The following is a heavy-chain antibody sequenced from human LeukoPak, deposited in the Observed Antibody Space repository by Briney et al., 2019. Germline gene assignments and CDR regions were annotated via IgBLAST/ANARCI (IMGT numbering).Heavy chain of an antibody. CDR2: IYYSGST. J-gene: IGHJ6*03. CDR3: ATLSQNQYRMGWDYYYMDV. Sequence: SEPLPLTCTVSGGSISSGGYYWSGVRQHPGKALEWFGYIYYSGSTYYNPSLKSRVTISVDTSKNQFSLKLSSVTAADTAVYYCATLSQNQYRMGWDYYYMDVWGKGTTVTVSS. D-gene: IGHD1-14*01. V-gene: IGHV4-31*03. CDR1: GGSISSGGYY.